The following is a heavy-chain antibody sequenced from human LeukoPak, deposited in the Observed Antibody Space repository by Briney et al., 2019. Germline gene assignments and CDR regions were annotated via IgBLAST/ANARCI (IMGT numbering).Heavy chain of an antibody. Sequence: GGSLRLSCAACGFTFSSYWMSWVRQAPGKGLEWVANIKQDGSEKYYVYSVKGRFTTSRDNAKNSLYLQMNSLRAEDTAVYYCAREGGYYGSGSFDYWGQGTLVTVSS. CDR1: GFTFSSYW. CDR3: AREGGYYGSGSFDY. J-gene: IGHJ4*02. D-gene: IGHD3-10*01. V-gene: IGHV3-7*01. CDR2: IKQDGSEK.